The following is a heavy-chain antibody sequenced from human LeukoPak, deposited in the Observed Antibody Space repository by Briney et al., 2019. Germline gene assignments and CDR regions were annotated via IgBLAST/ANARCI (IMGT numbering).Heavy chain of an antibody. J-gene: IGHJ4*02. V-gene: IGHV3-30*02. D-gene: IGHD1-14*01. CDR1: GFTFSSYW. CDR3: AKATYTTDF. CDR2: ISNDGGNE. Sequence: QPGGSLRLSCAASGFTFSSYWMSWVRQAPGKGLEWLAFISNDGGNEYYAGSVKGRFTISRDNSKNTLHLHMNSLRSEDTAVYFCAKATYTTDFWGQGTLVTVSS.